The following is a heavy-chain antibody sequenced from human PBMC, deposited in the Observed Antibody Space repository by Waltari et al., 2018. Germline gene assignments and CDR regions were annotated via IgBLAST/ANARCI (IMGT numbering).Heavy chain of an antibody. Sequence: QVQLVQSGAEVKKPGASVKVSCKASGDTFTSCDINWVLRATGKGLEWMGWMNPNSGNTGYAQKFQGRVTMTRNTSISTAYMELSSLRSEDTAVYYCARGPEYSSSSHYYYGMDVWGQGTTVTVSS. D-gene: IGHD6-6*01. CDR3: ARGPEYSSSSHYYYGMDV. V-gene: IGHV1-8*01. CDR1: GDTFTSCD. J-gene: IGHJ6*02. CDR2: MNPNSGNT.